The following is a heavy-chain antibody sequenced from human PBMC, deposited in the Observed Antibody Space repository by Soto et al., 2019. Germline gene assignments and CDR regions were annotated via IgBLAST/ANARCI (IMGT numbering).Heavy chain of an antibody. CDR3: ARELQGLYYFDY. V-gene: IGHV1-3*01. J-gene: IGHJ4*02. D-gene: IGHD2-15*01. CDR1: GYTFISYA. CDR2: INAGNGNT. Sequence: ASVKVSCKASGYTFISYAIHWVRQAPGQRLEWMGWINAGNGNTKYSQKFQSRVTITRDTSASTSYMELTSLRSEDTAVYYCARELQGLYYFDYWGQGTLVTVSS.